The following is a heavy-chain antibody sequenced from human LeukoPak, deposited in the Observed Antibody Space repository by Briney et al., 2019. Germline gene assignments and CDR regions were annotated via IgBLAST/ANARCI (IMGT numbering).Heavy chain of an antibody. CDR2: INHSGST. CDR3: ARGGYGGNSDFDY. Sequence: GSLRLSCAASGFSFSSYWMSWIRQPPGKGLEWIGEINHSGSTNYNPSLKSRVTISVDTSKNQFSLKLSSVTAADTAAYYCARGGYGGNSDFDYWGQGTLVTVSS. D-gene: IGHD4-23*01. V-gene: IGHV4-34*01. J-gene: IGHJ4*02. CDR1: GFSFSSYW.